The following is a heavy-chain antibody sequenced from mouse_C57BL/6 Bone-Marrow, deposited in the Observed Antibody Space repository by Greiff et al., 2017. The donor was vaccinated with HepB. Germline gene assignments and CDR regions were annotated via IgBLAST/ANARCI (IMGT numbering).Heavy chain of an antibody. V-gene: IGHV1-81*01. CDR1: GYTFTSYG. CDR2: IYPRSGNT. Sequence: VQLQQSGAELARPGASVKLSCKASGYTFTSYGISWVKQRTGQGLEWIGEIYPRSGNTYYNEKFKGKATLTADKSSSTAYMELRSLTSEDSAVYFCARENSNYLLDYWGQGTSVTVSS. J-gene: IGHJ4*01. CDR3: ARENSNYLLDY. D-gene: IGHD2-5*01.